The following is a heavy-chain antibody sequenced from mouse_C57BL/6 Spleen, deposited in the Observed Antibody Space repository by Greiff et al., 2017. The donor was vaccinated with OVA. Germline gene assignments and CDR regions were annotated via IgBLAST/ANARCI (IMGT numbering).Heavy chain of an antibody. CDR1: GYSITSGYY. D-gene: IGHD4-1*01. J-gene: IGHJ1*03. CDR2: ISYDGSN. Sequence: EVKLMESGPGLVKPSQSLSLTCSVTGYSITSGYYWNWIRQFPGNKLEWMGYISYDGSNNYNPSLKNRISITRDPSKNQFFLKLNSVTTEDTATYYCATNWDSWYFDVWGTGTTVTVSS. CDR3: ATNWDSWYFDV. V-gene: IGHV3-6*01.